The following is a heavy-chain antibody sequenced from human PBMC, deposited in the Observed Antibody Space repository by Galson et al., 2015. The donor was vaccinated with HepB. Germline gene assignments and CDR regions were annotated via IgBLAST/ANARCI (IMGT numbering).Heavy chain of an antibody. J-gene: IGHJ4*02. CDR2: IIPILGIA. CDR1: GGTFSSYT. CDR3: ASGPIVGAPPPGY. Sequence: SVKVSCKASGGTFSSYTISWVRQAPGQGLEWMGRIIPILGIANYAQKFQGRVTITADTSTSTAYMELSSLKSEDTAVYYCASGPIVGAPPPGYWGQGTLVTVSS. V-gene: IGHV1-69*02. D-gene: IGHD1-26*01.